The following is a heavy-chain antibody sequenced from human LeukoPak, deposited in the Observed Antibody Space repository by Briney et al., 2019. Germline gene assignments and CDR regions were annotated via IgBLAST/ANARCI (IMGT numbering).Heavy chain of an antibody. CDR1: GFTVSSNY. D-gene: IGHD1-26*01. CDR2: IYSGAST. Sequence: GGSLRLSCAASGFTVSSNYMSWVRQAPGKGLEWVSIIYSGASTYYADSVKGRFTISRDNSKNTLYLQMNSLRAEDTAVYYCAGKTSGGYFFDYWGQGTLVTVSS. V-gene: IGHV3-66*02. J-gene: IGHJ4*02. CDR3: AGKTSGGYFFDY.